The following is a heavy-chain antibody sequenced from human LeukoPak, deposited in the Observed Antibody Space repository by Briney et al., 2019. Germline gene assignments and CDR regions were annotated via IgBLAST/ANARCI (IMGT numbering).Heavy chain of an antibody. D-gene: IGHD4-11*01. CDR1: GYTFTSYG. CDR3: ARDYSNFGGGPNGWDY. CDR2: ISAYNGNT. V-gene: IGHV1-18*01. J-gene: IGHJ4*02. Sequence: GASVKVSCKASGYTFTSYGISWVRQAPGQGLEWMGWISAYNGNTNYAQKLQGRVTMTTDTSTSTAYMELRSLRSDDTAVYYCARDYSNFGGGPNGWDYWGQGTLVTVSS.